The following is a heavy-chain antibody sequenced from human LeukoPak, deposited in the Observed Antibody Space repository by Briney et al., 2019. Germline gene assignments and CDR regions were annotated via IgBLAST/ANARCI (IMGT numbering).Heavy chain of an antibody. Sequence: PGGSLRLSCAASGFTFSSYAMSWVRQAPGKGLEWVSYISSSSNTIHYAESVKGRFTISRDNAKNSLYLQMNSLRAEDTALYYCAKDIGHYDSSGYPHFDYWGQGTLVTVSS. V-gene: IGHV3-48*04. D-gene: IGHD3-22*01. CDR1: GFTFSSYA. J-gene: IGHJ4*02. CDR3: AKDIGHYDSSGYPHFDY. CDR2: ISSSSNTI.